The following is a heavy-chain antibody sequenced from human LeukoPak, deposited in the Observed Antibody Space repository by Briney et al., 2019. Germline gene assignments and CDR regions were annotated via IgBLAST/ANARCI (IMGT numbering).Heavy chain of an antibody. CDR1: GFTFSSYE. V-gene: IGHV3-48*03. J-gene: IGHJ4*02. CDR3: GRERDYYDSSGYYRSKQFDY. D-gene: IGHD3-22*01. Sequence: GGSLRLSCAVSGFTFSSYEMNWVRQAPGKGLEWVSYISSSGGTTYYADSVKGRFTISRDNAKNSLYLQMNGLRAEDMAVYYCGRERDYYDSSGYYRSKQFDYWGQGTLVTVSS. CDR2: ISSSGGTT.